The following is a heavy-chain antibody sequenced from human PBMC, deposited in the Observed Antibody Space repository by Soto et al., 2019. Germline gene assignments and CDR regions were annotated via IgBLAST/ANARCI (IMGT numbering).Heavy chain of an antibody. V-gene: IGHV1-46*01. J-gene: IGHJ5*02. CDR2: INPSGGST. CDR3: ARDPATYSSSSVWFDP. D-gene: IGHD6-6*01. CDR1: GYTFTSSY. Sequence: ASVKVSCKASGYTFTSSYMHWVRQAPGQGLEWMGIINPSGGSTSYAQKFQGRVTMTRDTSTSTVYMELSSLRSEDTAVYYCARDPATYSSSSVWFDPWGQGTLVTVSS.